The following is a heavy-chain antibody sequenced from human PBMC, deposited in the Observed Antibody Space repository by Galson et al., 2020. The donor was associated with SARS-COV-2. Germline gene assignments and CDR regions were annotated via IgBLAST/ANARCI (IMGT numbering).Heavy chain of an antibody. J-gene: IGHJ4*02. CDR2: ISPYSGDT. CDR3: ARTDLYYYDSPPDY. Sequence: ASVKVSCKASGYTFNGYYIHWVRQAPGQGLEWMGWISPYSGDTKYLEKFQGRVTMTRDPYITTAYMELSSLRSDDTAVYYCARTDLYYYDSPPDYWGQGTLVAVSS. CDR1: GYTFNGYY. D-gene: IGHD3-22*01. V-gene: IGHV1-2*02.